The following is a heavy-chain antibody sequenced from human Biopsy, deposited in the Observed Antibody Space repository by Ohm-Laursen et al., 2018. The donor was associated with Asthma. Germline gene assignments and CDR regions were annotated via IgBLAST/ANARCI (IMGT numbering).Heavy chain of an antibody. CDR1: GDSFSNYA. CDR2: LIPVLGTP. Sequence: GASVTVSCQASGDSFSNYAISWARQAPGQGLEWMGGLIPVLGTPDHAQMFEGRVTITADESTSTAYIELSSLSSEDTAVYYCARGYSGSDRIVYYYSGLEVWGQGTTVTVSS. CDR3: ARGYSGSDRIVYYYSGLEV. J-gene: IGHJ6*02. V-gene: IGHV1-69*13. D-gene: IGHD5-12*01.